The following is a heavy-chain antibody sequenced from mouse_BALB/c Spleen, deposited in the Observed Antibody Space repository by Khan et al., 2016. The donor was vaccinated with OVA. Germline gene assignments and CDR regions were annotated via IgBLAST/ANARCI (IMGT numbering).Heavy chain of an antibody. J-gene: IGHJ3*01. CDR2: IWSGGIT. V-gene: IGHV2-2*02. CDR1: GFSLTSYG. D-gene: IGHD2-4*01. Sequence: QVQLKQSGPGLVQPSQSLSITCTVSGFSLTSYGVHWVRQSPGKGLEWLGMIWSGGITDYNAAFISRLTINKDNSKSQVFFKMNSLQTNDTAIYYCARNYDYDEGLAYWGQVTLVTVSA. CDR3: ARNYDYDEGLAY.